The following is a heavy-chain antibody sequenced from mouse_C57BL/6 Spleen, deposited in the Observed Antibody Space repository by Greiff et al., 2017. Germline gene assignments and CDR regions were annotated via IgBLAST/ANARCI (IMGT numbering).Heavy chain of an antibody. CDR1: GYTFTDYY. D-gene: IGHD1-1*01. Sequence: EVQLQQSGPELVKPGASVKISCKASGYTFTDYYMNWVKQSHGKSLEWIGDINPNNGGTSYNQKFKGKATLTVDKSSSTAYMELRSLTSEDSAVYYCARDYYGSSPFGYWGQGTTLTVSS. CDR3: ARDYYGSSPFGY. J-gene: IGHJ2*01. V-gene: IGHV1-26*01. CDR2: INPNNGGT.